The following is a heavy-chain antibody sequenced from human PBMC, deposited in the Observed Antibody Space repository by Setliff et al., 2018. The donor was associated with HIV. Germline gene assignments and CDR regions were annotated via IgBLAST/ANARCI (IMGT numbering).Heavy chain of an antibody. J-gene: IGHJ4*02. V-gene: IGHV3-30*04. CDR2: ISYDGTNK. Sequence: GGSLRLSCAASGFSFSSYALHWVRQAPGKGLEWVAVISYDGTNKYYADSVKGRFTISRDNSRNTLYLQMNSLRAEDTAVYYCARDLGHSSPVFDYWGQGTLVTVSS. CDR3: ARDLGHSSPVFDY. CDR1: GFSFSSYA.